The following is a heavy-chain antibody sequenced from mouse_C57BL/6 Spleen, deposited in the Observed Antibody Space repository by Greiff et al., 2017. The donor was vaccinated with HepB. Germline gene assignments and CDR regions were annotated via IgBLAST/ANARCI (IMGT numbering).Heavy chain of an antibody. CDR3: ARRLTTVVATDFDV. D-gene: IGHD1-1*01. CDR2: IYPGDGDT. J-gene: IGHJ1*03. V-gene: IGHV1-82*01. CDR1: GYAFSSSW. Sequence: VQLQQSGPELVKPGASVKISCKASGYAFSSSWMNWVKQRPGKGLEWIGRIYPGDGDTNYNGKFKGKATLTADKSSSTAYMQLSSLTSEDSAVYFCARRLTTVVATDFDVWGTGTTVTVSS.